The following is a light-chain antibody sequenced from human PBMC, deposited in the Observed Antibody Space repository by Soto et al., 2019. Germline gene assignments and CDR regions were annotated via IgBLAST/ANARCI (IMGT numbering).Light chain of an antibody. Sequence: DIQMTQSPSSLSASVRDRVTITCPASQGIGNYLAWYQQKPGRVPKLLIHAATTLQSGVPSRFSGSGTGTDFTLTISSLQPEDAAIYFCQKCNSPPPFTFGPGTKVDI. CDR2: AAT. V-gene: IGKV1-27*01. CDR3: QKCNSPPPFT. J-gene: IGKJ3*01. CDR1: QGIGNY.